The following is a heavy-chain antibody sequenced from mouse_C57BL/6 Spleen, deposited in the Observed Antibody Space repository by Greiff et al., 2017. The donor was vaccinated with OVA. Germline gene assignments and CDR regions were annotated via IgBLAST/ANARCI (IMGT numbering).Heavy chain of an antibody. CDR1: GFTFSSYA. CDR2: ISSGGDYI. D-gene: IGHD2-4*01. CDR3: TRDGYDYDHWYFDV. J-gene: IGHJ1*03. Sequence: EVKLVEFGEGLVKPGGSLKLSCAASGFTFSSYAMSWVRQTPEKRLEWVAYISSGGDYIYYADTVKGRFTISRDNARNTLYLQMSSLKSEDTAMYYCTRDGYDYDHWYFDVWGTGTTVTVSS. V-gene: IGHV5-9-1*02.